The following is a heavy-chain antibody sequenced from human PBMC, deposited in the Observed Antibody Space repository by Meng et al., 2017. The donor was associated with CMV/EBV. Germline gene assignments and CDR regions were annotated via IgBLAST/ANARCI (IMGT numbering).Heavy chain of an antibody. CDR3: ARALAVAGPYFDY. D-gene: IGHD6-19*01. J-gene: IGHJ4*02. V-gene: IGHV4-59*01. Sequence: GSLRLSCTVSGGSISSYYWSWIRQPPGKGLEWIGYIYYSGSTNYNPSLKSRVTISVDTSKNQFSLKLSSVTAADTAVYYCARALAVAGPYFDYWGQGTLVTVSS. CDR1: GGSISSYY. CDR2: IYYSGST.